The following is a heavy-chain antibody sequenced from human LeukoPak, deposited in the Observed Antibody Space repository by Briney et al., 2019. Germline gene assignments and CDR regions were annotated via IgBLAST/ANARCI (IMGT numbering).Heavy chain of an antibody. CDR1: GFTFSSYG. CDR3: AKGRTGDSRGAFDI. J-gene: IGHJ3*02. Sequence: GGSLRLSCAASGFTFSSYGMHWVRQAPGKGLEWVAFIRYDGSNKYYADSVKGRFTISRDNSKNTLYVQMNSLRAEDTAVYYCAKGRTGDSRGAFDIWGQGTMVTVSS. D-gene: IGHD7-27*01. CDR2: IRYDGSNK. V-gene: IGHV3-30*02.